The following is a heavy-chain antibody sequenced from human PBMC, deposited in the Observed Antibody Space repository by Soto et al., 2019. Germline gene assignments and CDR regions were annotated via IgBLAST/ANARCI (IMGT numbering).Heavy chain of an antibody. D-gene: IGHD1-26*01. J-gene: IGHJ5*02. V-gene: IGHV3-23*01. CDR1: GFTFSSYA. CDR3: SKDLFKWEILGSDNWFDP. Sequence: EVQLLESGGCLVQPGGSLRLSCAASGFTFSSYAMSWVRQAPGKGLEWVSAISGSGGSTYYADSVKGRFTISRDNSNNTLYLQMDSLRDEETAVYYCSKDLFKWEILGSDNWFDPWGQGTLVTVSS. CDR2: ISGSGGST.